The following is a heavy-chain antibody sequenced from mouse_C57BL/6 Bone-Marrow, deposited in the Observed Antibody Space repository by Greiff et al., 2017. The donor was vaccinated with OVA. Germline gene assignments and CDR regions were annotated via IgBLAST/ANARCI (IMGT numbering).Heavy chain of an antibody. CDR3: ARSFYGYDGWFAY. J-gene: IGHJ3*01. D-gene: IGHD2-9*01. CDR2: INPNNGGT. V-gene: IGHV1-18*01. Sequence: EVKLQQSGPELVKPGASVKIPCKASGYTFTDYNMDWVKQSHGKSLEWIGDINPNNGGTIYNQKFKGKATLTVDKSSSTAYMELRSLTSEDTAVYYCARSFYGYDGWFAYWGQGTLVTVSA. CDR1: GYTFTDYN.